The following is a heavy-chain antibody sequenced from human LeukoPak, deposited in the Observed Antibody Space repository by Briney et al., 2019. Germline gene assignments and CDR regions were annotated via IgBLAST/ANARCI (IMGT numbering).Heavy chain of an antibody. J-gene: IGHJ4*02. CDR1: GFPFSNYA. V-gene: IGHV3-23*01. CDR2: ISAGGDNT. CDR3: AKESATGSHYRDSLWYYFDC. D-gene: IGHD3-10*01. Sequence: GGSRRPSCAVSGFPFSNYATSWVRQAPGKGLGGGSGISAGGDNTNYADSVKGRFTISRDNSKNTLYLQMNSLSAEYTALYYCAKESATGSHYRDSLWYYFDCWGQGTLVTVSS.